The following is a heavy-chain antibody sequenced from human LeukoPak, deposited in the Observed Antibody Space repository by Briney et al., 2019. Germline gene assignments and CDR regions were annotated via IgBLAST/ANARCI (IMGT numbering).Heavy chain of an antibody. Sequence: PSETLSLTCTVSGGSISSGSYYWGWIRQPPGKGLEWIGSMLYSGSTNYKPSLKSRVTMSVDTSKNQFSLKLSSVTAADTAVYYCAHYYDSRGYYLGYWGQGTLVIVSS. D-gene: IGHD3-22*01. CDR3: AHYYDSRGYYLGY. J-gene: IGHJ4*02. V-gene: IGHV4-39*01. CDR1: GGSISSGSYY. CDR2: MLYSGST.